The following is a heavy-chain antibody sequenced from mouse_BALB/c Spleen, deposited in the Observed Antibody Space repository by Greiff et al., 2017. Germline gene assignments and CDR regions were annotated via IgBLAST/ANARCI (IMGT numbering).Heavy chain of an antibody. V-gene: IGHV1-87*01. D-gene: IGHD1-1*01. CDR2: IYPGDGDT. CDR1: GYTFTSYW. CDR3: AREDYSGSTFFDY. J-gene: IGHJ2*01. Sequence: QVQLQQSGAELARPGASVKLSCKASGYTFTSYWMQWVNQRPGQGLEWIGAIYPGDGDTRYTQKFKGKATLTADKSSSTAYMQLSSLASEDSAVYYCAREDYSGSTFFDYWGQGTTLTVSS.